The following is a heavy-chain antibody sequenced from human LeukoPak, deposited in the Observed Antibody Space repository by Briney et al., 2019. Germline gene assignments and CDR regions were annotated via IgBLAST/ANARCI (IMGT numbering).Heavy chain of an antibody. D-gene: IGHD6-13*01. CDR1: GGSISTSNYY. CDR2: IFYSGST. Sequence: PSETLSLTCTVSGGSISTSNYYWGWIRQPPGKGLEWIGNIFYSGSTYYSPSLRSRVTISLDTSRNQSSLKLNSVTAADTAVYYCARGKQQLVPQLGYWGQGTLVTVSP. J-gene: IGHJ4*02. V-gene: IGHV4-39*07. CDR3: ARGKQQLVPQLGY.